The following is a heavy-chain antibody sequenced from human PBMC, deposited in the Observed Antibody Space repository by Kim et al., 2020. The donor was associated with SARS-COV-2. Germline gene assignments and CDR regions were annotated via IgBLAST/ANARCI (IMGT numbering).Heavy chain of an antibody. J-gene: IGHJ4*02. Sequence: YYSGSTYYNPSLKSRVTISVDTSKNQFSLKLSSVTAADTAVYYCASLDAVLNWGQGTLVTVSS. D-gene: IGHD5-18*01. CDR3: ASLDAVLN. CDR2: YYSGST. V-gene: IGHV4-39*01.